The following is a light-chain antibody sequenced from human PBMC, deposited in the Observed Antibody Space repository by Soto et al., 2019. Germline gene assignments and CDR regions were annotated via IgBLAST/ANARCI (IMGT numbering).Light chain of an antibody. Sequence: QSALTQPDSVSGSPGQSITISCTGTSSDVGRYNYVSWYQQHPGKAPKLILYEVTNRPSGVSNRFSGSKSGNTASLTITGLQADDEADYYCSTWGGSGVFGTGTKVTVL. CDR2: EVT. J-gene: IGLJ1*01. CDR1: SSDVGRYNY. CDR3: STWGGSGV. V-gene: IGLV2-14*01.